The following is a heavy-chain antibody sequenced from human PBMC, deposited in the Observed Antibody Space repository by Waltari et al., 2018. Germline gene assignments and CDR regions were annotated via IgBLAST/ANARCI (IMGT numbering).Heavy chain of an antibody. CDR3: AKDDCSGGSCYSGGANYYMDV. CDR1: GFTFSSYA. CDR2: ISGSGGST. Sequence: EVQLVESGGGLVQPGGSLRLSCAASGFTFSSYAMSWVRQAPGKGLECVSAISGSGGSTYYADSVKGRFTISRDNSKNTLYLQMNSLRAEDTAVYYCAKDDCSGGSCYSGGANYYMDVWGKGTTVTVSS. D-gene: IGHD2-15*01. V-gene: IGHV3-23*04. J-gene: IGHJ6*03.